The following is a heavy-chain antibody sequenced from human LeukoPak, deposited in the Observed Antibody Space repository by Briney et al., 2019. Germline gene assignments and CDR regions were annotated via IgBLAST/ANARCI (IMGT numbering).Heavy chain of an antibody. J-gene: IGHJ4*02. Sequence: SGGSLRLSCAASGFSFSTYVMHWVRQAPGKGLEWVAVLSYDGSEKYYADSVKGRFTISRDNAKITLYLQLNSLRPDDTAVYYCARALSYSSGWHADYWGQGALVTVSS. CDR1: GFSFSTYV. CDR3: ARALSYSSGWHADY. D-gene: IGHD6-19*01. V-gene: IGHV3-30*04. CDR2: LSYDGSEK.